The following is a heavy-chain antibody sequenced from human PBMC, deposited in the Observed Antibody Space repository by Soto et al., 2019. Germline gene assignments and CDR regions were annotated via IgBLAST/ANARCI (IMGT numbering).Heavy chain of an antibody. CDR3: ARFTGYYYDSSGYSKDYYGMDV. CDR1: GDSVSSNSAA. D-gene: IGHD3-22*01. V-gene: IGHV6-1*01. Sequence: PSQTLSLTCAISGDSVSSNSAAWNWIRQSPSRGLEWLGRTYYRSKWYNGYAVSVKSRITINPDTSKNQFSLQLNSVTPEDTAVYYCARFTGYYYDSSGYSKDYYGMDVWGQGTTVTVS. CDR2: TYYRSKWYN. J-gene: IGHJ6*02.